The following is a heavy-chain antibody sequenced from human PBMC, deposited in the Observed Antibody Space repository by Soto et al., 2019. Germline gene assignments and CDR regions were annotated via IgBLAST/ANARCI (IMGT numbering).Heavy chain of an antibody. CDR1: GGTFSSYA. Sequence: QVQLVQSGAEVKKPGSSVKVSCKASGGTFSSYAISWVRQAPGQGLEWMGGIIPIFGTANYAQKFQGRVTITADESTSTAYMELSSLRSEDTAVYYCARSDYYGSGSYHNVLFDYWGQGTLVTVSS. CDR3: ARSDYYGSGSYHNVLFDY. CDR2: IIPIFGTA. D-gene: IGHD3-10*01. V-gene: IGHV1-69*01. J-gene: IGHJ4*02.